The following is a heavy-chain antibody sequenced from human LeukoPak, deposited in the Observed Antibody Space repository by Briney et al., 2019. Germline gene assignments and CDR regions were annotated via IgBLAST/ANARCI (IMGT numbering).Heavy chain of an antibody. CDR3: AKDSNSGYVSVGPDY. Sequence: GGSLRLSCQTSGFFFSNHGMHWVRQAPGKGLEWVAFVRFDGSNEYYADSVKGRFTISRDNSRNTLYLRMNSLRAEDTGVYSCAKDSNSGYVSVGPDYWGLGTLVTVSS. D-gene: IGHD3-22*01. J-gene: IGHJ4*02. CDR1: GFFFSNHG. V-gene: IGHV3-30*02. CDR2: VRFDGSNE.